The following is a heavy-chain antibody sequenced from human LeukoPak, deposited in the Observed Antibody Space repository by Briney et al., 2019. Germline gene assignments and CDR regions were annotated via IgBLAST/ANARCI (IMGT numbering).Heavy chain of an antibody. V-gene: IGHV3-7*03. CDR1: GFTFSNAW. D-gene: IGHD4-11*01. Sequence: GGSLRLSCAASGFTFSNAWMSWVRQAPGQGLEWVATIMQSGSEKYYLDSVKGRFTISRDNAEKSLSLQMNSLRAEDTAVYYCAIPIGVDYSNYGRVDYWGQGTLVTVSS. CDR3: AIPIGVDYSNYGRVDY. CDR2: IMQSGSEK. J-gene: IGHJ4*02.